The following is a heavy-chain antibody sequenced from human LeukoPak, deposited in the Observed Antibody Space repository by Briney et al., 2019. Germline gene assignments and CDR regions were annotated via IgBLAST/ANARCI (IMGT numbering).Heavy chain of an antibody. V-gene: IGHV1-2*02. CDR2: INPNSGGT. D-gene: IGHD3-22*01. CDR3: AREEGLYYDSSGYYSD. CDR1: GFTFTAYH. J-gene: IGHJ4*02. Sequence: APVKVSCKASGFTFTAYHMHWVRQAPGQGLEWMGWINPNSGGTNYAQKFQGRVTMTRDTSISTAYMELSSLRSEDTAVYYCAREEGLYYDSSGYYSDWGQGTLVTVSS.